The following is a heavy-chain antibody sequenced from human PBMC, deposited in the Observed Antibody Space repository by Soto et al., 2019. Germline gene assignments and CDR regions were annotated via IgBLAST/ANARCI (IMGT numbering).Heavy chain of an antibody. CDR2: ISYSGST. CDR1: GGSISSFD. CDR3: ARQDTSGYAFDY. J-gene: IGHJ4*02. D-gene: IGHD3-22*01. Sequence: QVQLQESGPGLVKPSETLSLTCTVSGGSISSFDWHWIRQSPGKGLEWIGYISYSGSTNYNPALKRRVTKSVDTSTNRFSLRLSSVTAADPAVYYCARQDTSGYAFDYWGQGTLVTVSS. V-gene: IGHV4-59*08.